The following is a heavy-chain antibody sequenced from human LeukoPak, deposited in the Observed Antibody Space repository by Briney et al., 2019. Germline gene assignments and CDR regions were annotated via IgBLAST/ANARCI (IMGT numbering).Heavy chain of an antibody. Sequence: ASVKVSCKASGGTFSRYAISWVRQAPGQGLEWMGGIIPIFGTANYAQKFQGRVTITADESTSTAYMELSSLRSEDTAVYYCARHTMVRDPFDYWGQGTLVTVSS. J-gene: IGHJ4*02. D-gene: IGHD3-10*01. CDR2: IIPIFGTA. V-gene: IGHV1-69*13. CDR1: GGTFSRYA. CDR3: ARHTMVRDPFDY.